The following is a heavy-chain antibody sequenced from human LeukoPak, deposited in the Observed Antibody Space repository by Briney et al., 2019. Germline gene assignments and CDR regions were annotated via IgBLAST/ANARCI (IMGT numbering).Heavy chain of an antibody. Sequence: ASVKVSCKASGYTFTGYYMHWVRQAPEQGLEWMGWINPNSGGTNYAQKFQGWVTMTRDTSISTAYMELSRLRSDDTAVYYCARGPRIAAAWYADYWGQGTLVTVSS. CDR2: INPNSGGT. J-gene: IGHJ4*02. CDR3: ARGPRIAAAWYADY. D-gene: IGHD6-13*01. V-gene: IGHV1-2*04. CDR1: GYTFTGYY.